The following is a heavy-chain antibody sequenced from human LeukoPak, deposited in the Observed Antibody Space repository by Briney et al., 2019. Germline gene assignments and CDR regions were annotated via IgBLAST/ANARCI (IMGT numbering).Heavy chain of an antibody. V-gene: IGHV4-34*01. Sequence: PSETLSLTCAVYGGSFSGYYWSWIRQPPGKGLEWIGEINHSGSTNYNPSLKSRVTISVDTSKNQFSLKLSSVTAADTAVYYCARVYYSSGWYEGAGAPQDAFDIWGQGTMITVSS. J-gene: IGHJ3*02. CDR1: GGSFSGYY. CDR2: INHSGST. CDR3: ARVYYSSGWYEGAGAPQDAFDI. D-gene: IGHD6-19*01.